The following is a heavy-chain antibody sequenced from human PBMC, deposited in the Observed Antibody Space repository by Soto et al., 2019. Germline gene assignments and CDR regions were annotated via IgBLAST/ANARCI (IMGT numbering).Heavy chain of an antibody. Sequence: SETLSLTCAVYGGSFSGYYWSWIRQPPGKGLEWIGEINHSGSTNYNPSLKSRVTISVDTSKNQFSLKLSSVTAADTAVYYCARGDVVPAAQRYFDYWGQGTLVTVSS. CDR3: ARGDVVPAAQRYFDY. V-gene: IGHV4-34*01. CDR2: INHSGST. D-gene: IGHD2-2*01. CDR1: GGSFSGYY. J-gene: IGHJ4*02.